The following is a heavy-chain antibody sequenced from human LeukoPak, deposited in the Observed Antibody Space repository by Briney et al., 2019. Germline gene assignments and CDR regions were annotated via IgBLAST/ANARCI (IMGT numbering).Heavy chain of an antibody. D-gene: IGHD4-17*01. CDR3: ARDFYGDYACDY. Sequence: GGSLRLSCTASGFSFSTSWMNWVRQAPGKGLEWVSSISSSSSYIYYADSVKGRFTISRDNAKNSLYLQMNSLRAEDTAVYYCARDFYGDYACDYWGQGTLVTVSS. CDR1: GFSFSTSW. V-gene: IGHV3-21*01. J-gene: IGHJ4*02. CDR2: ISSSSSYI.